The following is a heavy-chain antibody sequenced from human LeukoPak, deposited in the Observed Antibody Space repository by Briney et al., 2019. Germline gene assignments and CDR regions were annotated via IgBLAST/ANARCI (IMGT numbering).Heavy chain of an antibody. CDR3: ARLDYDSSGCHPFDP. CDR2: IYYSGST. V-gene: IGHV4-59*01. D-gene: IGHD3-22*01. J-gene: IGHJ5*02. Sequence: SETLSLTCTVSGGSISSYYWSWIRQPPGKGLEWIGYIYYSGSTNYNPSLKSRVTISVDTSKNQFSLKLSSVTAADTAVYYCARLDYDSSGCHPFDPWGQGTLVTVSS. CDR1: GGSISSYY.